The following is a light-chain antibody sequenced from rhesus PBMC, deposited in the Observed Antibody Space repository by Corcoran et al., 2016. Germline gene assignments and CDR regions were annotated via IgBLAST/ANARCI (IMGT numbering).Light chain of an antibody. CDR1: QGISTY. J-gene: IGKJ1*01. CDR3: QQGNSNPPT. CDR2: FAN. Sequence: DIQMSQSPSSLSASVWDRVTITCRASQGISTYLNWYQKKPGKAPKLLINFANTLASGVPSRCSGRGAGTDFTLTISSLQPEYFATYYCQQGNSNPPTFGQGTKVEIE. V-gene: IGKV1-32*02.